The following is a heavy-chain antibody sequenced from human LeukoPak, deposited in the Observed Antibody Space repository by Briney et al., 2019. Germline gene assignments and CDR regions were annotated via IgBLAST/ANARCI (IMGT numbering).Heavy chain of an antibody. Sequence: GGSLRLSCAASGFTFSSYSMNWVRQAPGKGLEWVSSISSSTYIYYADSVKGRFTISRDNANNSLYLQMNSLRPEDTAVYYCARDGRATGYSRYYHMDVWGKGTTVTVSS. V-gene: IGHV3-21*01. CDR3: ARDGRATGYSRYYHMDV. J-gene: IGHJ6*03. D-gene: IGHD3-9*01. CDR1: GFTFSSYS. CDR2: ISSSTYI.